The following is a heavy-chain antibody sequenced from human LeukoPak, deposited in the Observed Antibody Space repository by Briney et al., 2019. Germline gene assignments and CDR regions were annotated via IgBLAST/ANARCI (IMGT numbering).Heavy chain of an antibody. V-gene: IGHV3-30-3*01. CDR2: ISYDGSNK. J-gene: IGHJ4*02. Sequence: PGGSLRLSCAASGFTFSSYAMHWVRQAPGKGLEWVAVISYDGSNKYYADSVKGRFTISRDNSKNTLYLQMNSLRAEDTAVYYCASLLLIRSSGPFFDYWGQGTLVTVSS. CDR3: ASLLLIRSSGPFFDY. CDR1: GFTFSSYA. D-gene: IGHD6-19*01.